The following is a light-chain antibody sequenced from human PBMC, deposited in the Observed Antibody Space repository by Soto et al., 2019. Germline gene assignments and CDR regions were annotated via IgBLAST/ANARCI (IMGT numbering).Light chain of an antibody. CDR3: QQYNSYPLT. J-gene: IGKJ4*01. CDR2: GAS. Sequence: DIQMTQSPSTLSASVGDRVTITCRASQSISSWLAWYQQKPGKAPKLLIYGASSLESGVPSRFSGSGSGTEFTLTISSLQPNDFATDYCQQYNSYPLTCGGGTKVEIK. CDR1: QSISSW. V-gene: IGKV1-5*01.